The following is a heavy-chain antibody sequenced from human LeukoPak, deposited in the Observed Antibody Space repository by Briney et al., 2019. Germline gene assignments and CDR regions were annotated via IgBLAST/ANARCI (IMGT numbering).Heavy chain of an antibody. V-gene: IGHV3-23*01. Sequence: GGSLRLSCDASVFGFNIYAMSWVRQAPGKGLEWVSVISGSGGSTDYADSVKGRFTISRDNSNNTLYLQMNNLRAEDTAVYYCAKGGYRGYCSTRNCQNWFDPWGQGTLVIVSS. D-gene: IGHD2-8*01. CDR3: AKGGYRGYCSTRNCQNWFDP. CDR1: VFGFNIYA. J-gene: IGHJ5*02. CDR2: ISGSGGST.